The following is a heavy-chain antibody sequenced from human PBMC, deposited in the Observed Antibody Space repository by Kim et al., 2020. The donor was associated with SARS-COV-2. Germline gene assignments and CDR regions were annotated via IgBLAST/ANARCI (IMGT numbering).Heavy chain of an antibody. CDR3: AKDSTGSHCFGGRCYSGVGF. V-gene: IGHV1-2*06. Sequence: ASVKVSCKASGYTFAGYYIHWLRQAPGQGLEWMGRVNPYTHFTRYAQQFEGRVSMTGDTSISTVYLDLKRLTPDDTAVYFCAKDSTGSHCFGGRCYSGVGFWGQGTLVTVS. CDR2: VNPYTHFT. D-gene: IGHD2-15*01. J-gene: IGHJ4*02. CDR1: GYTFAGYY.